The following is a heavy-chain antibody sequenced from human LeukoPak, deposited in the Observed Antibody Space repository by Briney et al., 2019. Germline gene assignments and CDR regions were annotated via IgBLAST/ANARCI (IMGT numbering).Heavy chain of an antibody. V-gene: IGHV3-30*04. CDR1: GFTFSSYA. CDR3: ARDYDYYYYGMDV. J-gene: IGHJ6*02. CDR2: ISYDGSNK. D-gene: IGHD3-16*01. Sequence: GGSLRLSCAASGFTFSSYAMHWVRQAPGKGLEWVAVISYDGSNKYYADSVKGPFTISRDNSKNTLYLQMNSLRAEDTAVYYCARDYDYYYYGMDVWGQGTTVTVSS.